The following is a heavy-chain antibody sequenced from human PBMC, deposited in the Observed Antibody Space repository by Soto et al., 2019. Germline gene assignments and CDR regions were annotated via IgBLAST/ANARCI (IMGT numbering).Heavy chain of an antibody. Sequence: QVQLVESGGGVVQPGGSLRLSCAVSEIIFSGYGMHWVRQAPGKGLEWVAVIRFDGSNIHYADSVKGRFTISRDNSKNTLYLQMDSLRAEDTAVYYCARDGVGGTVFFGYLDYWGQGALVTVSS. J-gene: IGHJ4*02. CDR1: EIIFSGYG. CDR2: IRFDGSNI. V-gene: IGHV3-33*01. D-gene: IGHD1-26*01. CDR3: ARDGVGGTVFFGYLDY.